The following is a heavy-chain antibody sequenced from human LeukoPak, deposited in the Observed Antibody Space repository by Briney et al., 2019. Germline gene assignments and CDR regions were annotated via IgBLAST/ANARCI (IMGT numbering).Heavy chain of an antibody. Sequence: GGSLRLSCAASGFSFSIYSMNWVRQAPRKGLEWVSSISSSSSYIYYADSVNGRFTISRNNTKNSLYLQINSLRAEDTAVYYCAREGAAGYYFDYWGQGTLVTVSS. V-gene: IGHV3-21*01. D-gene: IGHD6-13*01. CDR1: GFSFSIYS. CDR2: ISSSSSYI. CDR3: AREGAAGYYFDY. J-gene: IGHJ4*02.